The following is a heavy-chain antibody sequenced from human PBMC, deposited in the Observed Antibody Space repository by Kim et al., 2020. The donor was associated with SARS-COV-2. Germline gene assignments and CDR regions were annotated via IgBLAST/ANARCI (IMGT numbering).Heavy chain of an antibody. CDR3: ARVRYFDH. J-gene: IGHJ4*02. V-gene: IGHV3-7*03. CDR2: GWEK. D-gene: IGHD3-16*02. Sequence: GWEKYQWDSANGRLTISRNNAKNSLYLQMNSLRAEDTAVYYCARVRYFDHWGQGTLVTVSS.